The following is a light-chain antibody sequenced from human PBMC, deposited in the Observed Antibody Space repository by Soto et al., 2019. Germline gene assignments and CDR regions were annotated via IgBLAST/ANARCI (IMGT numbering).Light chain of an antibody. CDR2: DDS. Sequence: APGQTARITWGGNNVGSKSVQWYQQKPGQAPVLVVYDDSDRPSGIPERFSGSNSGNTATLTISRVEAGEEADHYCQVWDTTSDYDGFGTGTNV. V-gene: IGLV3-21*02. J-gene: IGLJ1*01. CDR1: NVGSKS. CDR3: QVWDTTSDYDG.